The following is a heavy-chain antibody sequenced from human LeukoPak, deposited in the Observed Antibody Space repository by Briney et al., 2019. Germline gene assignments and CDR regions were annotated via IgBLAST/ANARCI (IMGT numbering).Heavy chain of an antibody. J-gene: IGHJ4*02. CDR1: GFTFSSYW. Sequence: GSLRLSCAASGFTFSSYWMSWVRQAPGKGLEWIGSIYYSGSTYYNPSLKSRVTISVDTSKNQFSLKLSSVTAADTAVYYCAREDAAAGMSQDYFDYWGQGTLVTVSS. CDR2: IYYSGST. CDR3: AREDAAAGMSQDYFDY. V-gene: IGHV4-39*07. D-gene: IGHD6-13*01.